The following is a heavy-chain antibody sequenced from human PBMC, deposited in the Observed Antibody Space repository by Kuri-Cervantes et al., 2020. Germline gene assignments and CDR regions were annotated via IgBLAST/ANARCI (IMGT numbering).Heavy chain of an antibody. CDR1: GGSFSGYY. CDR2: INHSGST. V-gene: IGHV4-34*01. D-gene: IGHD3-22*01. J-gene: IGHJ6*03. CDR3: ARDDDTDYYYYYMDV. Sequence: CDVYGGSFSGYYWSWIRQPPGKGLEWIGEINHSGSTNYNPSLKSRVTISVDTSKNQFSLKLSSVTAADTAVYYCARDDDTDYYYYYMDVWGKGTTVTVSS.